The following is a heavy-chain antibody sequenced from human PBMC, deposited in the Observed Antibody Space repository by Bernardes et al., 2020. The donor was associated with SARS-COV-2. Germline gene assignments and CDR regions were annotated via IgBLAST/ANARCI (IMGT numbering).Heavy chain of an antibody. CDR2: IYTSGST. V-gene: IGHV4-4*07. CDR3: ARARLTYYDYVWGSYRPYYFDY. J-gene: IGHJ4*02. Sequence: TLSLTCTVSGGSISSYYWSWIRQPAGKGLEWIGRIYTSGSTNYNPSLKSRVTMSVDTSKNQFSLKLSSVTAADTAVYYCARARLTYYDYVWGSYRPYYFDYWGQGTLVTVSS. CDR1: GGSISSYY. D-gene: IGHD3-16*02.